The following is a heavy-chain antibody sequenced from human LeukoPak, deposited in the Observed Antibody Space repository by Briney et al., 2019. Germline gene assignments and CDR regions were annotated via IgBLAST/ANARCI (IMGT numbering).Heavy chain of an antibody. J-gene: IGHJ4*02. V-gene: IGHV4-59*01. CDR1: GASIRSYY. CDR2: INYSGST. Sequence: PSETPSLTCTVSGASIRSYYWNWLRQPPGKGLEWMGYINYSGSTNSNPSLKSRATISMDTSKHHFSLKLSSVTAADTAVYFCARDTRSYDSSGYYFFDFWGQGTLVTVSS. CDR3: ARDTRSYDSSGYYFFDF. D-gene: IGHD3-22*01.